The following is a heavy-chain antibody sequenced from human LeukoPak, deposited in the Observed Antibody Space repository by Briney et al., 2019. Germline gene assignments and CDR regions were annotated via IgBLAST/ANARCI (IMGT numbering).Heavy chain of an antibody. CDR2: INPNTVGT. Sequence: ASMKVSSKSSEYTFTEDYIHWVRQALGQGLEWMVWINPNTVGTDYAQRFQGRVTMTKHQYMSAAYLELSKLTSQDTALYCCARSFAVVVTASPNFEYWGQGPLVTVSS. J-gene: IGHJ4*02. D-gene: IGHD2-15*01. CDR3: ARSFAVVVTASPNFEY. CDR1: EYTFTEDY. V-gene: IGHV1-2*02.